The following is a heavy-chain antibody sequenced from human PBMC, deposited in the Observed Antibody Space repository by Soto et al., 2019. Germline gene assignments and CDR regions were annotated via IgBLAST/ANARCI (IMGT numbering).Heavy chain of an antibody. D-gene: IGHD3-16*01. CDR1: GGSISSSTYH. Sequence: QLQLQESDPGLVKPSETLSLTCTVSGGSISSSTYHWGWIRQPPGKGLEWIGNIYYSGTTYYNPSLKSRVTISIDTSKNQFTLKLTSVTAADTAVYYCATYGGGTGLLDHWGQGILVTVSS. CDR2: IYYSGTT. CDR3: ATYGGGTGLLDH. V-gene: IGHV4-39*01. J-gene: IGHJ4*02.